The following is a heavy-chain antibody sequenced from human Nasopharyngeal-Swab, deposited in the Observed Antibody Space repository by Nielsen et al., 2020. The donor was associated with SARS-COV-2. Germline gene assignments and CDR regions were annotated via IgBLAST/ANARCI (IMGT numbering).Heavy chain of an antibody. V-gene: IGHV3-72*01. CDR2: IRSKANSHTT. Sequence: GGSLRLSCAASGFSFSDYHMDWVRQAPGKGLEWVGRIRSKANSHTTEYAASVKGRFIVSRDDSTNSLYLQMKSLETEDTAVYYRARGRDSFNLWGQGTIVTVSS. CDR1: GFSFSDYH. J-gene: IGHJ3*01. CDR3: ARGRDSFNL.